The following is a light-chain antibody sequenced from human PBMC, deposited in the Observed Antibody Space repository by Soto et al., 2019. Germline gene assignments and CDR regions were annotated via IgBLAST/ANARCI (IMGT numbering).Light chain of an antibody. Sequence: EIMMTQSPATLSVSPGERATLSCRASQSVSTNLAWYQQKPGQAPRLLIYGASTRASGIPARFSGSGSGTEFTLTISSLQSEDFAVYYCQQYNNLPPWTFGQGTQVEIK. CDR3: QQYNNLPPWT. CDR1: QSVSTN. J-gene: IGKJ1*01. CDR2: GAS. V-gene: IGKV3-15*01.